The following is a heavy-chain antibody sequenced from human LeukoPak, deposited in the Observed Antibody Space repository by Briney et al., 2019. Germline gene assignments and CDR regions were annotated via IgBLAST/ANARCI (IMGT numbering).Heavy chain of an antibody. J-gene: IGHJ4*02. CDR2: INNDGSSA. Sequence: GGSLRLSCAASGFTFNNYWIHWVRQVPGKGLVWVSRINNDGSSASYVDSVKGRFTISRDNAKNTLFLQMNSLRAEDTAVYYCANEIRPNDYWGQGTLVTVSS. D-gene: IGHD4-17*01. V-gene: IGHV3-74*01. CDR1: GFTFNNYW. CDR3: ANEIRPNDY.